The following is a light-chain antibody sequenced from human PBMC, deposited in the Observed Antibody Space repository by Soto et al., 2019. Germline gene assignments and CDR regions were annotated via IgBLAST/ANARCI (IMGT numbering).Light chain of an antibody. CDR2: DND. J-gene: IGLJ2*01. Sequence: QSVLTQPPSASGTPGQRVTISCSGSGSSIGTNTLNWYRQLPGTAPKLLIYDNDQRPSGVPDRFSGSKSGTSASLAISGLQSEDEDDYYCAAWDGSLNNVLFGGGTKLTVL. CDR3: AAWDGSLNNVL. CDR1: GSSIGTNT. V-gene: IGLV1-44*01.